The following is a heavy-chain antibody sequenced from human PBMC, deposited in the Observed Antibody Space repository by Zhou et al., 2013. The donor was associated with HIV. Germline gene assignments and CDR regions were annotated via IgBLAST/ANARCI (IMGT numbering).Heavy chain of an antibody. CDR1: GYSISSGYY. V-gene: IGHV4-38-2*02. CDR3: AKDSDYCSGGTCYKRFDD. CDR2: IYHSGST. D-gene: IGHD2-15*01. Sequence: QVQLQESGPGLVKPSEILSLTCAVSGYSISSGYYWAWIRQPPGKGLEWIGSIYHSGSTYYNPSLKSRVTISVDTSKNQFSLNLRSVTVADTAVYYCAKDSDYCSGGTCYKRFDDWGQGSLVTVSS. J-gene: IGHJ4*02.